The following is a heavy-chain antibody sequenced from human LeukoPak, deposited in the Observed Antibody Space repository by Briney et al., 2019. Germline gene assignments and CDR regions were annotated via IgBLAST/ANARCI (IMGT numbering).Heavy chain of an antibody. CDR1: GFTLSSYA. V-gene: IGHV3-30*04. J-gene: IGHJ4*02. CDR3: ARERYSGYDYYADY. D-gene: IGHD5-12*01. Sequence: GRSLRLSCAASGFTLSSYAMHWVRQAPGKGLEWVAVISYDGSNKYYADSVKGRFTISRDNSKNTLYLQMNSLRAEDTAVYYCARERYSGYDYYADYWGQGTLVTVSS. CDR2: ISYDGSNK.